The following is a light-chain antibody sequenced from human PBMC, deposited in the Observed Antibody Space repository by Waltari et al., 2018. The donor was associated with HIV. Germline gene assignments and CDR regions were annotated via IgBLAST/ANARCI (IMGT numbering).Light chain of an antibody. V-gene: IGLV1-47*01. CDR3: AAWDVSLRGLV. Sequence: QAALTQPPSASGTPGQRVTISCSGGSANIGSNSVPWFQQVPGTAPKPLIYKDNQRPSGVPDRFSASKSGTSASLAISGLRSEDEADYYCAAWDVSLRGLVFGGGTKLTVL. CDR1: SANIGSNS. J-gene: IGLJ2*01. CDR2: KDN.